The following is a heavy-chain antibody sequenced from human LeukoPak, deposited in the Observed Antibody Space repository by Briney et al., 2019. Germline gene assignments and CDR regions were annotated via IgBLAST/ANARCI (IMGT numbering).Heavy chain of an antibody. Sequence: GGSLRLSCAASGFTFSSYAMTWVRQAPGKGLEWVSAISGSGGDTHYADPVKGRFTISRDNSKNTLYLQMNSLRAEDTAEYYCVRGGGYSGYGAYYFDYWGQGTLVTVSS. CDR3: VRGGGYSGYGAYYFDY. V-gene: IGHV3-23*01. CDR2: ISGSGGDT. D-gene: IGHD5-12*01. J-gene: IGHJ4*02. CDR1: GFTFSSYA.